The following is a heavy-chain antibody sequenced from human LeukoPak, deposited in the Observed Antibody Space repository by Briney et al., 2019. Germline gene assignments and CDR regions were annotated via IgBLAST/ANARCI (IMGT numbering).Heavy chain of an antibody. CDR1: GFTFSGSA. Sequence: PGGSLRLSCAASGFTFSGSAMHWGRQASGKGLGWVGRIRSKANRYATAYAASVKGRFTISRDDSKNTAYLPMNSLKTEDTAVDYCTRLGSSSEGGQGTLVTVSS. J-gene: IGHJ4*02. CDR3: TRLGSSSE. CDR2: IRSKANRYAT. D-gene: IGHD6-6*01. V-gene: IGHV3-73*01.